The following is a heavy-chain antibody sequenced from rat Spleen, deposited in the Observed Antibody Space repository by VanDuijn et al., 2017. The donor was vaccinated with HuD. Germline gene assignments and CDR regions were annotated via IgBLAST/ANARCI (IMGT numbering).Heavy chain of an antibody. CDR2: IIYDGSRT. CDR3: ATPTPGIPFAY. CDR1: GFTFSDYN. Sequence: EVQLVESGGALVQPGRSMNLSCAASGFTFSDYNMAWVRQAQKQGLEWVATIIYDGSRTFYRDSVKGRFTVSRDNAKSTLYLQMDSLRTEDTATYYCATPTPGIPFAYWGQGVMVTVSS. V-gene: IGHV5S10*01. D-gene: IGHD1-4*01. J-gene: IGHJ2*01.